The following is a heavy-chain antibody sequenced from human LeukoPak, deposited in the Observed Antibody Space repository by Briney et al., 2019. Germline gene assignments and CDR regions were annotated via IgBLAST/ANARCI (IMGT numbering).Heavy chain of an antibody. V-gene: IGHV4-59*01. CDR1: GGSISSYY. Sequence: SETLSLTCTVSGGSISSYYWSWIRQPPGKGLEWIGYIYYSGSTNYNPSLKSRVTISVDTSKNQFSLKLSSVTAADTAVYYCARVYGSGSYYKDHFDYWGQGTLVTVSS. J-gene: IGHJ4*02. D-gene: IGHD3-10*01. CDR2: IYYSGST. CDR3: ARVYGSGSYYKDHFDY.